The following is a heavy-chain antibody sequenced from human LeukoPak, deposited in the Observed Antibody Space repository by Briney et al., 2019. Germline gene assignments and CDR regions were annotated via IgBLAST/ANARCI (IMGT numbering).Heavy chain of an antibody. V-gene: IGHV3-30*18. J-gene: IGHJ4*02. CDR1: GFTFSSYG. Sequence: PGGSLRLSCAASGFTFSSYGMHWVRQAPGKGLEWVAVISYDGSNKYYADSVKGRFTISRDNSKNTLCLQMNSLRAEDTAVYYCAKAPEPLYPTLYYFDYWGQGTLVTVSS. CDR2: ISYDGSNK. CDR3: AKAPEPLYPTLYYFDY. D-gene: IGHD1-14*01.